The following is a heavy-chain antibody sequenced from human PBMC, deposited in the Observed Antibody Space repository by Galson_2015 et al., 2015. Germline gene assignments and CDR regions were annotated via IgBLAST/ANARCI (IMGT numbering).Heavy chain of an antibody. Sequence: SLRLSCAASGFTFSSYAMSWVRQAPGKGLEWVSAISGSGGSTYYADSVKGRFTISRDNSKNTLYLQMNSLRAEDTAVYYCARDRLPGPQFDYWGQGTLVTVSS. J-gene: IGHJ4*02. CDR1: GFTFSSYA. CDR3: ARDRLPGPQFDY. V-gene: IGHV3-23*01. CDR2: ISGSGGST.